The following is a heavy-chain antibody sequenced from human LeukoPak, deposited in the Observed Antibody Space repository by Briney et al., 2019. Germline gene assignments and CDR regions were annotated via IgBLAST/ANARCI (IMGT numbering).Heavy chain of an antibody. V-gene: IGHV3-33*08. D-gene: IGHD2-15*01. J-gene: IGHJ4*02. Sequence: GGSLRLSCAASGLTFSGYDMHWVRQAPGKGLEWVAVIWYDGSNKYYADSVKGRFTISRDNSKNTLYPQMNSLRAEDTAVYYCAREGYCSGGSCYFGYWGQGTLVTVSS. CDR1: GLTFSGYD. CDR3: AREGYCSGGSCYFGY. CDR2: IWYDGSNK.